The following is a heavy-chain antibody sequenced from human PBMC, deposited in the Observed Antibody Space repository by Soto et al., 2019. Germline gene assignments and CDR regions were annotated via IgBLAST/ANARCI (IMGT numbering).Heavy chain of an antibody. D-gene: IGHD2-2*01. CDR2: IYYSGST. V-gene: IGHV4-39*01. J-gene: IGHJ5*02. Sequence: QLQLQESGPGLVKPSETLSLTCTVSGGSISSSSYYWGWIRQPPGKGLEWIGSIYYSGSTYYNQSLKSRVTISVDTSKNQFSLKLSSVTAAETAVYYCARGGRLPAAPINWFDPWGQGTLVTVSS. CDR1: GGSISSSSYY. CDR3: ARGGRLPAAPINWFDP.